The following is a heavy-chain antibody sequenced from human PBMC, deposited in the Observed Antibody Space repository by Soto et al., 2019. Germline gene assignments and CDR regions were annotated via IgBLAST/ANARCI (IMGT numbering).Heavy chain of an antibody. CDR2: IIPILGIA. D-gene: IGHD2-2*01. J-gene: IGHJ4*02. CDR1: GGTFSSYT. Sequence: SVKVSCKASGGTFSSYTISWVRQAPGQGLEWMGRIIPILGIANYAQKFQGRVTITADKSTSTAYMELSSLRSEDTAVYYCARAVAYCSSTSCYFDYWGQGTLVTVSS. CDR3: ARAVAYCSSTSCYFDY. V-gene: IGHV1-69*02.